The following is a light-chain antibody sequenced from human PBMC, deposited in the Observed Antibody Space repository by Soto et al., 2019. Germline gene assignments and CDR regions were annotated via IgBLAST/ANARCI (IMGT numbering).Light chain of an antibody. CDR1: NIGSKS. J-gene: IGLJ3*02. Sequence: SYELTQPPSVSVAPGQTARIACGGYNIGSKSVHWYQQRPGQAPVLVVYDDSDRPSGIPERFSGSNSGNTATLTISRVEAGDEADYYCQVWDSSNDHWVFGGGTQLTVL. CDR3: QVWDSSNDHWV. V-gene: IGLV3-21*02. CDR2: DDS.